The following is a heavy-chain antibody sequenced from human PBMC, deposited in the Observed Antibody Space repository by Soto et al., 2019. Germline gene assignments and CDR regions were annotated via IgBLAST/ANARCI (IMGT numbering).Heavy chain of an antibody. D-gene: IGHD2-15*01. CDR2: IYYSGST. CDR3: AVVVAAVNYYYMDV. V-gene: IGHV4-39*01. Sequence: PSETLSLTCTVSGGSISSSSYYWGWIRQPPGKGLEWIGSIYYSGSTYYNPSLKSRVTISVDTSKNQFSLKLSSVTAADTAVYYCAVVVAAVNYYYMDVWGKGTTVTVSS. CDR1: GGSISSSSYY. J-gene: IGHJ6*03.